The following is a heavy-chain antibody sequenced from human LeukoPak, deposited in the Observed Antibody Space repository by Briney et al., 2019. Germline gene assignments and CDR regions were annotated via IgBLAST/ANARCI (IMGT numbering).Heavy chain of an antibody. J-gene: IGHJ4*02. Sequence: GRSLRLSCAASGFTFSSYAMSWVRQAPGKGLEWVSALSGSGGSTYYADSVKGRFTISRDNSKNTLYLQMNSLRAEDTAVYYCAKAYSGYDWNFDYWGQGTLVTVSS. V-gene: IGHV3-23*01. D-gene: IGHD5-12*01. CDR3: AKAYSGYDWNFDY. CDR2: LSGSGGST. CDR1: GFTFSSYA.